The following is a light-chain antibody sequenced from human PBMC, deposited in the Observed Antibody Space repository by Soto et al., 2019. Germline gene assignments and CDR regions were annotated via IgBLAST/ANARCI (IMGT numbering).Light chain of an antibody. Sequence: EIVLTQSPGTLYLSPGERATVSCRASQSVSSTYLAWYQQKPGQAPRLLIYGASNRATGIPDRFSGSGSGTDITLTISRLEPEDFAVYYCQQYGGSRWTFGQGTRVDI. CDR3: QQYGGSRWT. CDR2: GAS. V-gene: IGKV3-20*01. CDR1: QSVSSTY. J-gene: IGKJ1*01.